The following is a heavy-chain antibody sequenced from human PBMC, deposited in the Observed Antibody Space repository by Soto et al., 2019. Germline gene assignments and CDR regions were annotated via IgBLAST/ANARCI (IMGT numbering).Heavy chain of an antibody. V-gene: IGHV5-51*01. J-gene: IGHJ4*02. D-gene: IGHD2-2*02. Sequence: GESLKISCKGSGYSFTTYWIGWVRQMPGKGLEWMGIIYPGDSDTRYSPSFQGQVTISADKSISTAYLQWSSMKASDTAMYYCATGGYCSSTSCYNFFDYWGQGTLVTVSS. CDR3: ATGGYCSSTSCYNFFDY. CDR2: IYPGDSDT. CDR1: GYSFTTYW.